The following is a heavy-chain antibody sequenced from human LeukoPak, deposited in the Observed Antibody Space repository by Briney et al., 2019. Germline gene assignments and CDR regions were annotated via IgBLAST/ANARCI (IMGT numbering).Heavy chain of an antibody. CDR1: GFTFSGSA. D-gene: IGHD6-13*01. Sequence: EGSLRLSCAASGFTFSGSAMHWVRQASGKGLEWVGRIRSKANSYATAYAASVKGRFTISRDDSKNTAYLQMNSLKTEDTAVYYCTRHSSSWAIPFDPWGQGTLVTVSS. J-gene: IGHJ5*02. CDR2: IRSKANSYAT. CDR3: TRHSSSWAIPFDP. V-gene: IGHV3-73*01.